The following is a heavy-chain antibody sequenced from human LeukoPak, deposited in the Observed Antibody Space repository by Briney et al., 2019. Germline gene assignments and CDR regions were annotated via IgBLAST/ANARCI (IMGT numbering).Heavy chain of an antibody. CDR1: GFTFSSYS. CDR2: ITSSSSYI. D-gene: IGHD1-26*01. CDR3: ARNPAGIGDY. V-gene: IGHV3-21*01. J-gene: IGHJ4*02. Sequence: PGVSLRLSCAASGFTFSSYSMNWVRQAPGEGLEWVSSITSSSSYIYYADSVKGRFNISRDNAKNSLYLQMNSLRDEDTAVYYCARNPAGIGDYWGQGTLVTVSS.